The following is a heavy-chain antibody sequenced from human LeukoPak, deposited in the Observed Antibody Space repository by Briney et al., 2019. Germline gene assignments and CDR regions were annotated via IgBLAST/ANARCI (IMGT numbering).Heavy chain of an antibody. V-gene: IGHV1-69*05. CDR1: GGTFSSYA. Sequence: GASVKVSCKXSGGTFSSYAISWVRQAPGQGLEWMGGIIPIFGTANYAQKLQGRVTITTDESTSTAYMEVSSLRSEDTAVYYCGRKAGDCGGGSCYSIDYWGQGTLVTVSS. J-gene: IGHJ4*02. CDR2: IIPIFGTA. CDR3: GRKAGDCGGGSCYSIDY. D-gene: IGHD2-15*01.